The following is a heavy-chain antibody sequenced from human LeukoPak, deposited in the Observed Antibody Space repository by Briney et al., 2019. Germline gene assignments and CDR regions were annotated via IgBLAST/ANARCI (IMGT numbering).Heavy chain of an antibody. CDR2: IKSKTDGETT. CDR1: GFAFNEAW. D-gene: IGHD3-10*01. Sequence: GGSLRLSCAASGFAFNEAWMNWVRQAPGKGLEWVGRIKSKTDGETTDYAAPVKGRFTISRDDSKDTLYLQMNSLRAEDTAVYYCAPMVDEDYWGQGTLVTVSS. V-gene: IGHV3-15*07. CDR3: APMVDEDY. J-gene: IGHJ4*02.